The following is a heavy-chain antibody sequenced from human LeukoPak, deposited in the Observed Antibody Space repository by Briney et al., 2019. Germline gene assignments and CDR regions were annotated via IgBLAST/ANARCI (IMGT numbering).Heavy chain of an antibody. Sequence: GESLKISCKGSGYRFTSYWIGWVGQVPAKGMEWMGIIYPGDSDTRYSPSFQGQVTISADKSNSTAYLQWSSLKASDTAMYYCARRAVAGTRYYYYYYMDVWGKGTTVTVSS. J-gene: IGHJ6*03. CDR3: ARRAVAGTRYYYYYYMDV. CDR1: GYRFTSYW. D-gene: IGHD6-19*01. CDR2: IYPGDSDT. V-gene: IGHV5-51*01.